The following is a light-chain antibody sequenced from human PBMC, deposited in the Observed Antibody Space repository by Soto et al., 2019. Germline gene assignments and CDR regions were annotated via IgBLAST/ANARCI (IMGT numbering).Light chain of an antibody. Sequence: QSVLTQPASVSGSPGQSITISCTGTTSDVGGYNYVSWYQQHPGKAPKLMIFAVNTRPSGVSHRFSGSKSGNTASLTISGLQAEDEAHYYCSSYASTTSPHVLFGGGTQLTVL. J-gene: IGLJ2*01. CDR2: AVN. V-gene: IGLV2-14*03. CDR3: SSYASTTSPHVL. CDR1: TSDVGGYNY.